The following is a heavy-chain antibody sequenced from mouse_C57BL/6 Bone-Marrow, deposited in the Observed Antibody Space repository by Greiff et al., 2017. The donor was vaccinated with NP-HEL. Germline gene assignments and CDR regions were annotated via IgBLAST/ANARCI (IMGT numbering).Heavy chain of an antibody. CDR1: GFSFNTYA. D-gene: IGHD2-5*01. V-gene: IGHV10-1*01. CDR2: IRSKSNNYAT. Sequence: EVKVEESGGGLVQPKGSLKLSCAASGFSFNTYAMNWVRQAPGKGLEWVARIRSKSNNYATYYADSVKDRFTISRDDSESMLYLQMNNLKTEDTAMYYCVRGGTYYSKGNYFDYWGQGTTLTVSS. CDR3: VRGGTYYSKGNYFDY. J-gene: IGHJ2*01.